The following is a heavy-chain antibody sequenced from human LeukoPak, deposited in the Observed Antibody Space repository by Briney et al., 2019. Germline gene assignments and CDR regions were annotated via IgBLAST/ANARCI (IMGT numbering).Heavy chain of an antibody. CDR2: IYYSEST. V-gene: IGHV4-59*01. D-gene: IGHD1-1*01. CDR1: GGSISSYY. CDR3: ARGGRTTGTTVGYYYYYMDV. J-gene: IGHJ6*03. Sequence: SETLSLTCTVSGGSISSYYWSWIRQPPGKGLEWIGYIYYSESTNYNPSLKSRVTISVDTSKNQFSLKLSSVTAAHTAVYYCARGGRTTGTTVGYYYYYMDVWGKGTTVTVSS.